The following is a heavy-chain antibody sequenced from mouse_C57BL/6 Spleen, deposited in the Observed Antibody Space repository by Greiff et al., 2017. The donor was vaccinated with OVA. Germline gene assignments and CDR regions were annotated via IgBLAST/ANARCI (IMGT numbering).Heavy chain of an antibody. CDR3: ARDGYYDYAMDY. CDR2: ISYDGSN. Sequence: VQLQQSGPGLVKPSQSLSLTCSVTGYSITSGYYWNWIRQFPGNKLEWMGYISYDGSNNYNPSLKNRISITRDTSKNQFFLKLNSVTTEDTATYYCARDGYYDYAMDYWGQGTSVTVSS. V-gene: IGHV3-6*01. CDR1: GYSITSGYY. D-gene: IGHD2-3*01. J-gene: IGHJ4*01.